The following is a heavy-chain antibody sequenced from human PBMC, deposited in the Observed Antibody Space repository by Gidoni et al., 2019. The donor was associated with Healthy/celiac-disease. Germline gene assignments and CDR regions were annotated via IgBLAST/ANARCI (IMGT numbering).Heavy chain of an antibody. V-gene: IGHV3-48*02. J-gene: IGHJ6*02. D-gene: IGHD6-13*01. CDR1: GFTVRSYR. CDR3: ARDSQQLAPYYYYYGMDV. Sequence: EVQLVESGGGVVQHGGSLRLSWAASGFTVRSYRMNWVRQAPGKGLEWFSYISSSSSTIYYADSVKGRFTISRDNAKNSLYLQMNSLRDEDTAVYYCARDSQQLAPYYYYYGMDVWGQGTTVTVSS. CDR2: ISSSSSTI.